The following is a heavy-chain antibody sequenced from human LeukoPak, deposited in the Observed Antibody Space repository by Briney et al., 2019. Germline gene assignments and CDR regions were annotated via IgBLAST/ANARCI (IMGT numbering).Heavy chain of an antibody. CDR3: AKDAYSTFWSGYPEPYYYYSYMDV. J-gene: IGHJ6*03. V-gene: IGHV3-30*02. Sequence: QPGGPLRLSCAASGFTFSSYGMHWVRQAPGKGLEGVAFIRYDGSKKYYPDSVKAGFTISRYNSKNTLYLQMNSLRAEDTAVYYCAKDAYSTFWSGYPEPYYYYSYMDVWGKGTTVTVSS. CDR2: IRYDGSKK. CDR1: GFTFSSYG. D-gene: IGHD3-3*01.